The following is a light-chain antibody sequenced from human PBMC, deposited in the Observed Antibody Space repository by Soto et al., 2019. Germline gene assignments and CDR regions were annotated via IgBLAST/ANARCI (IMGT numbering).Light chain of an antibody. J-gene: IGLJ1*01. V-gene: IGLV2-14*01. CDR3: SSYTSSSTLYV. CDR1: SSDVGGYNY. Sequence: SVLTQPASVSGSPGQSITISCTGTSSDVGGYNYVSWYQQHPGKAPKLMIYEVSNRPSGVSNRFSGAKSGNTASLTISGLQAEDEADSYCSSYTSSSTLYVCGTGTKVTVL. CDR2: EVS.